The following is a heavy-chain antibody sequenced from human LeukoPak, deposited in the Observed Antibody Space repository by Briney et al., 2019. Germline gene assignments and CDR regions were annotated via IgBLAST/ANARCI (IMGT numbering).Heavy chain of an antibody. CDR1: GGSITNYF. Sequence: SETLSLTCTVSGGSITNYFWNWIRQPPGKGLEWIAFIYSSGSTKYNPSLKSRVTISVDTSKNQFSLKLSSVAAADTAVYYCARHHIAHPHYFDYWGQGTLVTVSS. CDR3: ARHHIAHPHYFDY. D-gene: IGHD6-13*01. CDR2: IYSSGST. V-gene: IGHV4-59*08. J-gene: IGHJ4*02.